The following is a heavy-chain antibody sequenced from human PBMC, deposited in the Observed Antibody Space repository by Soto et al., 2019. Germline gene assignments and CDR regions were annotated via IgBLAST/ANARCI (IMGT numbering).Heavy chain of an antibody. CDR3: AKDMAVFGESLDY. Sequence: EVQLLESGGGLVQPGGSLRLSCAASGFTFSSYAMSWVRQAPGKGLEWVSGVSGSGGSTYYADSVKGRFTISRDNSKNTLYLQMTSLRAEDTAVYYCAKDMAVFGESLDYWGQGTLVTVSS. D-gene: IGHD3-10*02. CDR2: VSGSGGST. J-gene: IGHJ4*02. V-gene: IGHV3-23*01. CDR1: GFTFSSYA.